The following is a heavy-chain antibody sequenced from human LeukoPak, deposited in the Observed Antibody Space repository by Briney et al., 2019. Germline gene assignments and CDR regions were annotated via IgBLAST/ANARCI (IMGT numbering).Heavy chain of an antibody. Sequence: GGSLRLSCAASGFTFGDFDMHWVRQAPGKGLEWVAVISYDGTNKYYADSVEGRFTISRDSSKSTLYLEMNGLRAEDTAVYYCAKDDYGFDYWGQGTLVTVSS. J-gene: IGHJ4*02. CDR1: GFTFGDFD. CDR2: ISYDGTNK. V-gene: IGHV3-30*18. CDR3: AKDDYGFDY. D-gene: IGHD4-17*01.